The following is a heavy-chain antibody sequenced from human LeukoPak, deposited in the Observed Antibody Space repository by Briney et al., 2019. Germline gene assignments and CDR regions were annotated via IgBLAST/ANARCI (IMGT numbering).Heavy chain of an antibody. Sequence: PSETLSLTCTVSGGSISSGGYYWSWIRQHPGKGLEWIGYIYYSGSTYYNPSLKSRVTISVDTSKNQFSLKLSSVTAADTAVYXXXRAHGEMATAYWGQGTLVTVSS. CDR1: GGSISSGGYY. CDR2: IYYSGST. J-gene: IGHJ4*02. D-gene: IGHD5-18*01. CDR3: XRAHGEMATAY. V-gene: IGHV4-31*03.